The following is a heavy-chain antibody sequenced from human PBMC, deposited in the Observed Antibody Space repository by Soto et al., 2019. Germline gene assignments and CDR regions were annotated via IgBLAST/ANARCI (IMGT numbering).Heavy chain of an antibody. CDR1: GGSISSGGYY. CDR2: IYYSGNT. Sequence: QVQLQESGPGLVKPSQTLSLTCTVSGGSISSGGYYWSWIRQHPGKGLEWIGYIYYSGNTYYNPSLKSRLTISVDTSKHQFSLKLSSVTAADTAVYYCARVCGGDCHYGMDVWGQGTTVTVSS. J-gene: IGHJ6*02. V-gene: IGHV4-31*03. CDR3: ARVCGGDCHYGMDV. D-gene: IGHD2-21*02.